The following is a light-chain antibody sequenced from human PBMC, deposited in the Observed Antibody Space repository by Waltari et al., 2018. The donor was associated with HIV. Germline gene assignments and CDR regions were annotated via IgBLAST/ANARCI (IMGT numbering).Light chain of an antibody. Sequence: SYALTQPPSVSVAPGQTARITCEGKNFGSKSVHWYQQKPGQAPVLVVYDDSDRPSGIPERFSGSNSGTTATLTISRVEAGDEADYYCQVWDDSSDHVVFGGGTKLTVL. V-gene: IGLV3-21*02. CDR2: DDS. J-gene: IGLJ2*01. CDR3: QVWDDSSDHVV. CDR1: NFGSKS.